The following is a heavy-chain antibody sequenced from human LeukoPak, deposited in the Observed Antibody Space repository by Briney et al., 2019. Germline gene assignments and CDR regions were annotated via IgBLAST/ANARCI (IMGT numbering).Heavy chain of an antibody. CDR2: IYYSGST. CDR3: ARVSAGAVAGTKYYFDY. CDR1: GGSISSSSYY. J-gene: IGHJ4*02. Sequence: PSETLSLTCTVSGGSISSSSYYWGWIRQPPGKGLEWIGSIYYSGSTYYNPSLKSRVTISVDTSKNQFSLKLSSVTAADTAVYYCARVSAGAVAGTKYYFDYWGQGTLVTVSS. D-gene: IGHD6-19*01. V-gene: IGHV4-39*07.